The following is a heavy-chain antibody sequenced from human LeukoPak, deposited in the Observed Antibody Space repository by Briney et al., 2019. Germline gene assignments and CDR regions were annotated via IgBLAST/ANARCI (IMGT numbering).Heavy chain of an antibody. CDR3: ARDQGPQWLPRDWYFDL. J-gene: IGHJ2*01. D-gene: IGHD6-19*01. Sequence: PGGSLRLSCTASGFTFSSYEMNWVRQAPGKGLEWVSYISSSGSTIYYADSVKGRFTISRDNAKNSLYLQMNSLRAEDTAVYYCARDQGPQWLPRDWYFDLWGRGTLVTVSS. V-gene: IGHV3-48*03. CDR1: GFTFSSYE. CDR2: ISSSGSTI.